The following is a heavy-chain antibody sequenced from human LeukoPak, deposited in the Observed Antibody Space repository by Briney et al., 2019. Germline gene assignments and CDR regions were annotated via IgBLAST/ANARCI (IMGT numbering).Heavy chain of an antibody. CDR1: GFTFSSYA. D-gene: IGHD3-22*01. CDR3: ARDPRYYYDSSGYDFYFDY. J-gene: IGHJ4*02. V-gene: IGHV3-30-3*01. CDR2: ISHDGSNK. Sequence: GGSLRLSCAASGFTFSSYAMHWVHQAPGKGLEWVAVISHDGSNKYYADSVKGRFTISRDNSKNTLYLQMNSLRAEDTAVYYCARDPRYYYDSSGYDFYFDYWGQGTLVTVSS.